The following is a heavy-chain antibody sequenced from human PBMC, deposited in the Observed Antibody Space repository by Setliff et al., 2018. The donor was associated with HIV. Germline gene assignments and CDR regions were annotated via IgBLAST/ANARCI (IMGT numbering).Heavy chain of an antibody. J-gene: IGHJ6*02. D-gene: IGHD1-1*01. CDR1: GYSITSGYY. CDR2: IYYTGST. Sequence: PSETLSLTCAVSGYSITSGYYWSWIRQPPGKGLEWIGSIYYTGSTDYNPSLMSRVTISLDTSKNQFYLKLTSVTAADTAVYYCARDKRASFDGLDVWGQGTTVTVSS. CDR3: ARDKRASFDGLDV. V-gene: IGHV4-38-2*02.